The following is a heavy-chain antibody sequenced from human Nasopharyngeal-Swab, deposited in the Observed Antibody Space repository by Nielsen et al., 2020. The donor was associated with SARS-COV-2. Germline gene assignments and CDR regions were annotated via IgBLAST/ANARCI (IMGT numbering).Heavy chain of an antibody. Sequence: SVKVSCKASGFTFSGSAVQWVRQARGQRLEWIGWIVLGIDKTDYAQKFQDRVTITRDMSASTVYMQLSSLKSEDTALYYCATLSAPRDGNNRAPMGWGQGTLVTVSS. CDR3: ATLSAPRDGNNRAPMG. V-gene: IGHV1-58*01. D-gene: IGHD5-24*01. CDR2: IVLGIDKT. CDR1: GFTFSGSA. J-gene: IGHJ4*02.